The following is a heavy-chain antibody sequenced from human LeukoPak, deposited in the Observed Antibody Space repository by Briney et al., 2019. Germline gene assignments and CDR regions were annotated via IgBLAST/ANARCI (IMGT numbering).Heavy chain of an antibody. Sequence: SETLSLTCTVSGGSISSYYWSWIRQPPGKGLEWIGYIYYSGSTNYNPSLKSRVTISVDTSKNQFSLKLSSVTAADTAVYYCARADYNYDFWSGYYAYWGQGTLVTVSS. CDR2: IYYSGST. D-gene: IGHD3-3*01. J-gene: IGHJ4*02. V-gene: IGHV4-59*08. CDR3: ARADYNYDFWSGYYAY. CDR1: GGSISSYY.